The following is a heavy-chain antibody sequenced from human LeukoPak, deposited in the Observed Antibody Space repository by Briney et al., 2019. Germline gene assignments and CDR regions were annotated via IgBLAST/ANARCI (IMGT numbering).Heavy chain of an antibody. CDR3: ARGLSGSREGFDY. CDR1: GGSISSNNW. Sequence: SETLSLTCAVSGGSISSNNWWGWVRQPPGKGLEWIGEIYHSGSPNYNPSLKSRVTISVDTSKNQLSLKLSSVTAADTAVYYCARGLSGSREGFDYWGQGTLVTVSS. V-gene: IGHV4-4*02. J-gene: IGHJ4*02. CDR2: IYHSGSP. D-gene: IGHD1-26*01.